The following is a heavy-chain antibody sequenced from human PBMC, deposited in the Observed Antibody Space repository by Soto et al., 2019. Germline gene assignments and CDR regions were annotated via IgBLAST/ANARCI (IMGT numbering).Heavy chain of an antibody. CDR3: ARARLRAVYAFDI. V-gene: IGHV4-31*03. J-gene: IGHJ3*02. CDR2: IYYSGST. Sequence: SETLSLTCTVSGGSVSSGAYYWTWIRQRPGKGLEWIGYIYYSGSTYYSPSLKSRLSISLDTSKKQFSLRLSSVTAADTAMYYCARARLRAVYAFDIWGQGKMVTASS. CDR1: GGSVSSGAYY. D-gene: IGHD5-12*01.